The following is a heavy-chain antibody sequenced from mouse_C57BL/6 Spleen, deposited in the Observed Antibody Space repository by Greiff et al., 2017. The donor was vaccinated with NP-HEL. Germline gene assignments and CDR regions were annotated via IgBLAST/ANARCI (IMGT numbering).Heavy chain of an antibody. Sequence: QVQLQQSGPELVKPGASVKISCKASGYAFSSSWMNWVKQRPGKGLEWIGRIYPGDGDTNYNGKFKGKATLTAYKSSSTAYMQLSSLTSEDSAVYFCARSDDYDYFDYWGQGTTLTVSS. CDR3: ARSDDYDYFDY. V-gene: IGHV1-82*01. D-gene: IGHD2-4*01. CDR1: GYAFSSSW. J-gene: IGHJ2*01. CDR2: IYPGDGDT.